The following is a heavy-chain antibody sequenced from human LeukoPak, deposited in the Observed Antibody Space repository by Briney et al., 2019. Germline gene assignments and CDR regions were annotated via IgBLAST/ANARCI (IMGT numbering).Heavy chain of an antibody. Sequence: ASVKVSCKASGYTFTAYYMHWVRQAPGQGLEWMGWINLKSGGTNYVQEYQGRVTMTRDTSISTAYMAFSRLKSDDTAVYFCARGDGDYVGNDYWGHGTLVTVSS. V-gene: IGHV1-2*02. CDR2: INLKSGGT. CDR3: ARGDGDYVGNDY. J-gene: IGHJ4*01. CDR1: GYTFTAYY. D-gene: IGHD4-17*01.